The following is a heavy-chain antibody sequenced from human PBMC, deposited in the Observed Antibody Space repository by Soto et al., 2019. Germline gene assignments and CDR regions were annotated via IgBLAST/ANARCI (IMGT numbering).Heavy chain of an antibody. D-gene: IGHD6-19*01. CDR3: ARDISGYSSGWLTKYYYYGMDV. V-gene: IGHV3-33*01. CDR1: GFTFSSYG. J-gene: IGHJ6*02. Sequence: GGSLRLSCAASGFTFSSYGMHWVRQAPGKGLEWVAVIWYDGSNKYYADSVKGRFTISRDNSKNTRYLQMNSLRAEDTAVYYCARDISGYSSGWLTKYYYYGMDVWGQGTTVTVSS. CDR2: IWYDGSNK.